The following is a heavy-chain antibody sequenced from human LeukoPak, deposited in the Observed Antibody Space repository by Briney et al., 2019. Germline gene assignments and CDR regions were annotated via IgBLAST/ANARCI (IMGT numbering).Heavy chain of an antibody. CDR1: GFTFSGSD. J-gene: IGHJ4*02. CDR3: TRDSGGSPASDY. CDR2: IRSKANNYAT. D-gene: IGHD2-15*01. Sequence: PGGSLRLSCAASGFTFSGSDMHWVRQASGKGLEWVGRIRSKANNYATAYAASVKGRFTISRDDSKNTAHLQMNSLKTEDTAVYYCTRDSGGSPASDYWGQGTLVTVSS. V-gene: IGHV3-73*01.